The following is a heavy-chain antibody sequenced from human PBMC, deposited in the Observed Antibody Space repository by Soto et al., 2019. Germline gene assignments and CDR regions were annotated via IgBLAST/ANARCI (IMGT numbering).Heavy chain of an antibody. V-gene: IGHV1-69*13. Sequence: ASVRVSCKASGGTISSYAISWVRQAPGQGLEWMEGIIPIFGTANYAQKFQGRVTITADESTSTAYMELSSLRSEDTAVYYCATTATYYDSKVNPPDALDIWGQGTMVTVSS. J-gene: IGHJ3*02. CDR2: IIPIFGTA. D-gene: IGHD3-22*01. CDR1: GGTISSYA. CDR3: ATTATYYDSKVNPPDALDI.